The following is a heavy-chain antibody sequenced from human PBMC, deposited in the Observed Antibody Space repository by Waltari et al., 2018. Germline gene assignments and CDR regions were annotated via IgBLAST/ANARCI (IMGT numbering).Heavy chain of an antibody. Sequence: EVQLVESGGGLVKPGGSLRLSCAASGFTFSSCSMNWVRQAPGKGLEWVSSISSSSSYIYYADSVKGRFTISRDNAKNSLYLQMNSLRAEDTAVYYCARDTEPYFQLRPPGFDYWGQGTLVTVSS. CDR2: ISSSSSYI. CDR1: GFTFSSCS. V-gene: IGHV3-21*01. J-gene: IGHJ4*02. D-gene: IGHD2-2*01. CDR3: ARDTEPYFQLRPPGFDY.